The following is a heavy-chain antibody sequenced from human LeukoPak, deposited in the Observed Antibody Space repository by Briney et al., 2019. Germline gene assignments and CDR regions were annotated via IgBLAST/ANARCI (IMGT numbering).Heavy chain of an antibody. CDR1: GFTFSSYA. V-gene: IGHV3-23*01. D-gene: IGHD6-13*01. Sequence: PGGSLRLSCAASGFTFSSYAMSWVRQAPGKGLEWVSAISGSGGSTYYADSVKGRFTISRDNSKNTLYLHMNSLRADDTAVYYSAKRKGIAAAVDFDYWGQGTLVTVSS. CDR2: ISGSGGST. J-gene: IGHJ4*02. CDR3: AKRKGIAAAVDFDY.